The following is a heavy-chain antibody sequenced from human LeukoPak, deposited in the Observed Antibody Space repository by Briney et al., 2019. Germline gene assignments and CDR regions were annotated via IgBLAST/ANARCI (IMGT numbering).Heavy chain of an antibody. V-gene: IGHV4-34*01. CDR3: ARVGYSSPPFDP. CDR1: GGSFSGYY. Sequence: PSETLSLTCAVYGGSFSGYYWSWIRQPPGKGLEWIGEINHSGSTNYNPSLKSRVTISVDTSKNQFFLKLSSVTAADTAVYYCARVGYSSPPFDPWGQGTLVTVSS. J-gene: IGHJ5*02. CDR2: INHSGST. D-gene: IGHD6-13*01.